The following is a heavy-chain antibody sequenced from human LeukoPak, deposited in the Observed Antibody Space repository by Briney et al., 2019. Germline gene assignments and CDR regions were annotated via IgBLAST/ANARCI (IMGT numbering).Heavy chain of an antibody. CDR1: GFTFSNHW. CDR3: ARGGSDTAMAHDY. D-gene: IGHD5-18*01. V-gene: IGHV3-74*01. Sequence: GGSLRLSCAASGFTFSNHWMHWVRQAPGKELMWVSRINRDGSRIDYADSVKGRFTISRDDAKNTLYLQVNSLRAEDTAVYFCARGGSDTAMAHDYWGQGTLVTVSS. CDR2: INRDGSRI. J-gene: IGHJ4*02.